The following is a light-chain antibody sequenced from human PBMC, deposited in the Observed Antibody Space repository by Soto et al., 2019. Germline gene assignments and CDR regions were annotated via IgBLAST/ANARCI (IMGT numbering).Light chain of an antibody. Sequence: QSVLTQSPSASASLGASVKLTCTLSSGHSNYAIAWHQQQSEKGPRYLMKLNSDGSHSKGDGIPDRFSGSSSGAERYLTISSLQSEDAADHYCQTWGSGIVVFGGGTKLTVL. CDR3: QTWGSGIVV. J-gene: IGLJ2*01. CDR2: LNSDGSH. V-gene: IGLV4-69*01. CDR1: SGHSNYA.